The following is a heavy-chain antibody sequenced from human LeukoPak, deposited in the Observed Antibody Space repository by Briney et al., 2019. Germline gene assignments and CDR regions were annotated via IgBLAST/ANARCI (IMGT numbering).Heavy chain of an antibody. CDR2: IIPILGIA. CDR1: VGTFRSYT. CDR3: ARADSPYYDSSGDYFDY. D-gene: IGHD3-22*01. Sequence: ASVKVSCQASVGTFRSYTISSVRQAPRQGRAWMGRIIPILGIANYAHKFQGRVTINADKSTNTAYIELSSQTSADTAAYYCARADSPYYDSSGDYFDYWGQGTLVTVSS. V-gene: IGHV1-69*02. J-gene: IGHJ4*02.